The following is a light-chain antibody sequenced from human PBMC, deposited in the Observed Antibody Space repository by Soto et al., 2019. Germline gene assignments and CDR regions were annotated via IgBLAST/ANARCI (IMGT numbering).Light chain of an antibody. CDR2: EVS. J-gene: IGLJ1*01. Sequence: QSVLTQPPSASGSPGQSVTISCTGTGSDVGGYNYVSWYQQHPGKAPKLMIYEVSKRPSGVPDRFSGSKSGNTASLTVSGLQAEDEADYYCSSYAGSNNVFGTGTKVTVL. V-gene: IGLV2-8*01. CDR1: GSDVGGYNY. CDR3: SSYAGSNNV.